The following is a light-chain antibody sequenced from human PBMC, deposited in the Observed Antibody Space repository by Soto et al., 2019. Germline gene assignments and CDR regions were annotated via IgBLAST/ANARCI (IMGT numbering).Light chain of an antibody. Sequence: EIVLTQSPGTLSLSPGERAILSCRASQSVNSNYLAWYQQKPGQPPKLLIYGASSRATGVPNRFSGSGSGTDFSLTISSLEAEDFAVYYCHQYGLWPRNPFGQGTKLEIK. CDR2: GAS. CDR1: QSVNSNY. V-gene: IGKV3-20*01. J-gene: IGKJ2*01. CDR3: HQYGLWPRNP.